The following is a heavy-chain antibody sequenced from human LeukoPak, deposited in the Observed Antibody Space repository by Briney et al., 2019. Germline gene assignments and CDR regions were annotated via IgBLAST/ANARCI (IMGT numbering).Heavy chain of an antibody. CDR1: GFTFSSYS. Sequence: GGSLRLSCAGSGFTFSSYSMNWVRQAPGKGLEWVSYISSSSSTICYADSVKGRFTISRDNAKKSLYLQMNSLRAEDTAVYYCAIEGTFDIWGQGTMVTVSS. J-gene: IGHJ3*02. CDR2: ISSSSSTI. V-gene: IGHV3-48*01. CDR3: AIEGTFDI.